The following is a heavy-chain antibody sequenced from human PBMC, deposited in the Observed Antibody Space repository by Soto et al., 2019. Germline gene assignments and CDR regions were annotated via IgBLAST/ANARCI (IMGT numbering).Heavy chain of an antibody. J-gene: IGHJ4*02. CDR3: AKNYGGNNPGRYFHY. D-gene: IGHD4-17*01. Sequence: PGGSLRLSCAVSGFTFDNYGMSWVRQAPGKGLVWVSVINANGDSTYYADSVKGRFTISRDNSKNTLFLQMNSLRADDTAVYYCAKNYGGNNPGRYFHYWGQGTLVTVS. CDR1: GFTFDNYG. V-gene: IGHV3-23*01. CDR2: INANGDST.